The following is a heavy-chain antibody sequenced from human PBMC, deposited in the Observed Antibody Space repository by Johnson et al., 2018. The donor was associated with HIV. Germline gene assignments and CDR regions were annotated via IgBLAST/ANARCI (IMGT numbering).Heavy chain of an antibody. CDR2: INSDGSST. J-gene: IGHJ3*02. CDR3: VRGLLWFGELLEAFDI. CDR1: GFTFSSYW. Sequence: VQLVESGGGLVQPGGSLRLSCAASGFTFSSYWMHWVRQAPGKGLVWVSRINSDGSSTSYADSVKGRFNVSRDNAKNTTYLQMNSLRAEDTAVYYCVRGLLWFGELLEAFDIWGQGTMVTVSS. V-gene: IGHV3-74*02. D-gene: IGHD3-10*01.